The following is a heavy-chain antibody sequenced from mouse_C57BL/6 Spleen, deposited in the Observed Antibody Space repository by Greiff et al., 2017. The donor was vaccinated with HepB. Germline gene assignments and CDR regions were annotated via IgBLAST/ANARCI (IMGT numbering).Heavy chain of an antibody. J-gene: IGHJ3*01. CDR1: GYTFTDYN. CDR3: ARYGYGSCCFAY. Sequence: EVQLQQSGPELVKPGASVKIPCKASGYTFTDYNMDWVKQSPGKTLEWIGDINHNNGGTIYNQKFKGKGTLTVDKSSSTAYMELRSLTSEDTAVYYCARYGYGSCCFAYWGQGTLVTVSA. V-gene: IGHV1-18*01. D-gene: IGHD1-1*01. CDR2: INHNNGGT.